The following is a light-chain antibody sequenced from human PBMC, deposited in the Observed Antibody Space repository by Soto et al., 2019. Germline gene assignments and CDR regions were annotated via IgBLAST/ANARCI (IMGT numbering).Light chain of an antibody. CDR3: CSYAGSNTLV. Sequence: QSALTQPRSASGSPGQSITISCSGTIRDIGGYNFISWYQQHPGTPPKIIIYDVSKRPSGVPDRFSGSPSGNTASLTLSGLQAEDDAFYYCCSYAGSNTLVFGGGTKLTVL. CDR2: DVS. J-gene: IGLJ2*01. CDR1: IRDIGGYNF. V-gene: IGLV2-11*01.